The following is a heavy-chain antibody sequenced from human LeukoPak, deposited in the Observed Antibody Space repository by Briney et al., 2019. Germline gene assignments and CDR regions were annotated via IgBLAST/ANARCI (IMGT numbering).Heavy chain of an antibody. CDR1: GYTFTGYY. D-gene: IGHD3-3*01. CDR3: ARYPHTILGAFDI. J-gene: IGHJ3*02. CDR2: INTNTGNP. V-gene: IGHV7-4-1*02. Sequence: GASVKVSCKASGYTFTGYYMHWVRQAPGQGLEWMGWINTNTGNPTYAQGFTGRLVFSLDTSVSTAYLQISSLKAEDTAVYYSARYPHTILGAFDIWGQGTMVTVSS.